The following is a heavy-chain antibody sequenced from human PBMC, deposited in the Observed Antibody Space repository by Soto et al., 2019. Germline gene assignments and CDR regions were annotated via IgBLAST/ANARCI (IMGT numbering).Heavy chain of an antibody. CDR2: IYYTGDT. V-gene: IGHV4-39*01. D-gene: IGHD1-7*01. CDR3: ARQTGTKNKYYGMDV. CDR1: GGSISSTSSYY. J-gene: IGHJ6*02. Sequence: PSETLSLTCTVSGGSISSTSSYYWGWIRQPPGKGLEWIGSIYYTGDTYYNPSLKSRVTISVDTSKNQFSLKLSSVTAADTAVYYCARQTGTKNKYYGMDVWGQGTTVTVSS.